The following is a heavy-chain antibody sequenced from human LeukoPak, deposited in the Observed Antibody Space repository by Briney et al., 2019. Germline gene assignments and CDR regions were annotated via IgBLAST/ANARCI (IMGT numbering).Heavy chain of an antibody. V-gene: IGHV5-51*01. J-gene: IGHJ3*02. CDR1: GYSFTSYW. CDR2: IYPGDSDT. Sequence: GESLKISCKGSGYSFTSYWIAWVRQVPPKGLEWMGIIYPGDSDTTYSPSFQGQVTISADKSISTAYLQWSSLKASDIAMYYCARRRYDSSGYYADYAFDIWGQGTMVTVSS. CDR3: ARRRYDSSGYYADYAFDI. D-gene: IGHD3-22*01.